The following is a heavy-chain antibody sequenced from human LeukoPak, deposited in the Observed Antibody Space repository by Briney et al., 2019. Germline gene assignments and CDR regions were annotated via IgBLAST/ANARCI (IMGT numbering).Heavy chain of an antibody. J-gene: IGHJ4*02. CDR2: VSSDGSIK. V-gene: IGHV3-30*18. Sequence: GGSLRLSCAASGFTFSSYGIHRVRQAPGKGLEWVAVVSSDGSIKYYADSGKGRFTISRDTSKNTVYLQMNSLGAEDTAVYYCAKDARRTSGWYFFDYWGQGTLVTVSS. CDR3: AKDARRTSGWYFFDY. CDR1: GFTFSSYG. D-gene: IGHD6-19*01.